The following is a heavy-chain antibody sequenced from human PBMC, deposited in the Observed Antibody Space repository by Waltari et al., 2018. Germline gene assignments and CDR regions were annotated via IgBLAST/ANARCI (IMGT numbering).Heavy chain of an antibody. Sequence: QVQLQESGPGLVKPSETLSLTCTVSGGSISSYYWSWIRQPAGKGLEWIGRIYTSGSTNDKPSLKSRVTMSVDTSKNQLSLKRSAVTAADTAVYYCARDDSSGWYYFDYWGQGTLVTVSS. V-gene: IGHV4-4*07. CDR3: ARDDSSGWYYFDY. D-gene: IGHD6-19*01. CDR2: IYTSGST. J-gene: IGHJ4*02. CDR1: GGSISSYY.